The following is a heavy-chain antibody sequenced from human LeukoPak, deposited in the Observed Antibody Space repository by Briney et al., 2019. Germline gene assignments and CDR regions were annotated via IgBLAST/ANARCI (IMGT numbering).Heavy chain of an antibody. Sequence: PGRSLRLSCAASGFTFSSYGMHWVRQAPGKGLKWVAFIRYDGSNKYYADSVKGRFTISRDNSKNTLYLQMNSLRAEDTAVYYCAKPRMGEFDYWGQGTLVTVSS. J-gene: IGHJ4*02. CDR2: IRYDGSNK. CDR3: AKPRMGEFDY. CDR1: GFTFSSYG. V-gene: IGHV3-30*02. D-gene: IGHD2-8*01.